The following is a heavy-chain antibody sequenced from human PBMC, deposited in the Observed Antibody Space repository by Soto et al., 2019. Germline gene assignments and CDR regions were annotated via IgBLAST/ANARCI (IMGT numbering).Heavy chain of an antibody. J-gene: IGHJ5*02. Sequence: QVQLQQWGAGLLKPSETLSLTCAVYGGSFSGYYWSWIRQPPGKGLEWIGEINHSGSTNYNPSLKSRVTISVDTSKNQLSLKLSSVTAADTAVYYCARGPGVTIFGVVSLRYGFDPWGQGTLVTVSS. D-gene: IGHD3-3*01. CDR3: ARGPGVTIFGVVSLRYGFDP. CDR2: INHSGST. CDR1: GGSFSGYY. V-gene: IGHV4-34*01.